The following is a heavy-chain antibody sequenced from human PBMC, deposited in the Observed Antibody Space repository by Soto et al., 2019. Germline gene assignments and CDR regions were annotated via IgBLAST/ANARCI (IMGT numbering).Heavy chain of an antibody. V-gene: IGHV3-23*01. CDR2: ISGSGEST. J-gene: IGHJ4*02. CDR3: ARPPLYSNGGYFDS. D-gene: IGHD6-19*01. CDR1: GFTFSSCA. Sequence: GGSLRLSCAASGFTFSSCAMNWVRQAPGKGLEWVSTISGSGESTYYADSVKGRFTISRDRTNNTLYLQMNSLRADDTAVYFCARPPLYSNGGYFDSWGQGTLVTVSS.